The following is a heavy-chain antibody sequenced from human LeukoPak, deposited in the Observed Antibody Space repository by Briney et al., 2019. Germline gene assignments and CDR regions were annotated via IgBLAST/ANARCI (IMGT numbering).Heavy chain of an antibody. J-gene: IGHJ4*02. CDR1: GESISGNY. CDR2: IYYSGST. V-gene: IGHV4-59*01. CDR3: ARGVVIAPQTFDY. D-gene: IGHD2-21*01. Sequence: PSETLSLTCTVSGESISGNYWSWIPQPPGKGLEWIGYIYYSGSTNYNPSLKSRVTISVDTSKNQFSLKLSSVTAADTAVYYCARGVVIAPQTFDYWGQGTLVTVSS.